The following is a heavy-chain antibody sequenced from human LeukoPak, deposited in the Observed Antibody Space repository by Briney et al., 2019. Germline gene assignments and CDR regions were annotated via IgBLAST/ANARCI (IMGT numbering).Heavy chain of an antibody. J-gene: IGHJ4*02. V-gene: IGHV3-43*02. D-gene: IGHD3-22*01. CDR3: AKDTHYYDSSGYGYFDY. CDR2: ISADGAST. Sequence: GGSLRLSCAASGFTFDDYAMHWVRQAPGKGLEWVAVISADGASTYYADSVKGRFTISRDNSKNSLHLQMNSLRTGETAFYYCAKDTHYYDSSGYGYFDYWGRGTLVTVSS. CDR1: GFTFDDYA.